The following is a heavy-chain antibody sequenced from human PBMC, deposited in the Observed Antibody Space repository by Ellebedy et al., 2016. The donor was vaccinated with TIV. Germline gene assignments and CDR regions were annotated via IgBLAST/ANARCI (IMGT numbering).Heavy chain of an antibody. Sequence: PGGSLRLSCAASGFMFSTYWMHWARQSPGKGLVWVARINSDGTITTDADSVRGRFTISRDDAKNMLYLQMNSLRVEDTAMYYCTRGMGTSWGQGTLVTVSS. V-gene: IGHV3-74*01. CDR2: INSDGTIT. CDR3: TRGMGTS. CDR1: GFMFSTYW. D-gene: IGHD2-2*01. J-gene: IGHJ4*02.